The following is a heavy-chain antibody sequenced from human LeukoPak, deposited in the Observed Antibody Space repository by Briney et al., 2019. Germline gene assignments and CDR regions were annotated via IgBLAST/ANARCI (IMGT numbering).Heavy chain of an antibody. J-gene: IGHJ4*02. CDR3: AKEGGSWQFDY. V-gene: IGHV3-23*01. CDR2: ISGSGSNT. Sequence: GGSLRLSCAASGFTFSSYAMSWVRQAPGKGLEWVSSISGSGSNTYYADSVKGRFTISRDSSKNTLYLQMNSLRAEDTAIYYCAKEGGSWQFDYWGQGTLVIVSS. D-gene: IGHD3-10*01. CDR1: GFTFSSYA.